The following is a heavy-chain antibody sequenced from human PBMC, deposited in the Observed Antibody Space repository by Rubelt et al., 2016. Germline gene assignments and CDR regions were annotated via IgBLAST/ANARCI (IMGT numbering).Heavy chain of an antibody. CDR3: ARRGFRRPDYYPLEY. D-gene: IGHD1-26*01. Sequence: QAQLQQWGAGLLKPSETLSLTCAVDGGPLSGYYWNWIRQPPGKGLEWIGEITHSGITDYNPSLKSRVTLSGDTSKNQFSLRLSLVTAADTVVYYWARRGFRRPDYYPLEYWGQGALVTVSS. V-gene: IGHV4-34*01. CDR1: GGPLSGYY. CDR2: ITHSGIT. J-gene: IGHJ4*02.